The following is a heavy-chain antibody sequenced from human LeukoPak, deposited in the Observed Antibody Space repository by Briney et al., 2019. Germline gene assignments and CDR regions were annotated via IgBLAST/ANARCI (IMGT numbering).Heavy chain of an antibody. CDR2: INHSGST. J-gene: IGHJ4*02. D-gene: IGHD6-6*01. V-gene: IGHV4-34*01. CDR1: GGSFSGYY. CDR3: ARKYSSSSPAYFDY. Sequence: SETLSLTCAVYGGSFSGYYWSWIRQPPGKGLEWIGEINHSGSTNYHPSLKSRVTISVDTSKNQFSLKLSSVTAADTAVYYCARKYSSSSPAYFDYWGQGTLVTVSS.